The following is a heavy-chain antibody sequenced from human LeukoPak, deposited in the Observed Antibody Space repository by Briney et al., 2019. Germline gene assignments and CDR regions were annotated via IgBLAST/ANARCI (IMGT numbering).Heavy chain of an antibody. V-gene: IGHV4-39*07. CDR3: ARLAVSSSWPYFDS. J-gene: IGHJ4*02. Sequence: PSETLSLTCTVSGGSISSSSYYWGWIRQPPGKGLEWIGSIYYSGSTYYNPSLKSRVTISVETSKNQFSLKLSSVTAADTAVYYCARLAVSSSWPYFDSWGQGILVTVSS. D-gene: IGHD6-13*01. CDR2: IYYSGST. CDR1: GGSISSSSYY.